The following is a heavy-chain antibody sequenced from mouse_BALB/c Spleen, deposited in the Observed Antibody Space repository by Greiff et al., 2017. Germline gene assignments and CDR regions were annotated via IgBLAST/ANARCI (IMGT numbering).Heavy chain of an antibody. Sequence: EVQGVESGGGLVQPGGSRKLSCAASGFTFSSFGMHWVRQAPEKGLEWVAYISSGSSTIYYADTVKGRFTISRDNPKNTLFLQMTSLRSEDTAMYYCARSGYDYDYAMDYWGQGTSVTVSS. V-gene: IGHV5-17*02. CDR3: ARSGYDYDYAMDY. D-gene: IGHD2-4*01. CDR2: ISSGSSTI. CDR1: GFTFSSFG. J-gene: IGHJ4*01.